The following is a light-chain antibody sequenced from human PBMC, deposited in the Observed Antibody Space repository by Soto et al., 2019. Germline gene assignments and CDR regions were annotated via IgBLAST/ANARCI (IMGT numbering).Light chain of an antibody. J-gene: IGLJ1*01. V-gene: IGLV1-51*02. CDR3: GTWDSSLSADV. Sequence: QSVLTQPPSVSAAPGQKVTISCSGSSSDIGSNYVSWYQHLPGTAPKLLIYENNKRPSGIPDRCSGYKSGTSATLGITGLQTGDEADYYCGTWDSSLSADVFGTGTKLTVL. CDR2: ENN. CDR1: SSDIGSNY.